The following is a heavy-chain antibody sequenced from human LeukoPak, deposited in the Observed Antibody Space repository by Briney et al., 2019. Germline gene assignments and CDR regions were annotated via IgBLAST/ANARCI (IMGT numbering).Heavy chain of an antibody. CDR3: AKGGYSSSWYVDY. CDR1: GFTLDDYA. D-gene: IGHD6-13*01. V-gene: IGHV3-9*01. Sequence: PGGSLRLSCAASGFTLDDYAMHWVRQAPGKGLEWVSGISWNSGSIGYADSVKGRFTISRDNAKNSLYLQMNSLRAEDTALYYCAKGGYSSSWYVDYWGQGTLVTVSS. J-gene: IGHJ4*02. CDR2: ISWNSGSI.